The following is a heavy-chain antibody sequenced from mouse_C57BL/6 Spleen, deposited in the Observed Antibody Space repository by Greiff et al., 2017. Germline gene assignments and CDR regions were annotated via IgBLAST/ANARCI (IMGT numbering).Heavy chain of an antibody. V-gene: IGHV1-64*01. D-gene: IGHD1-2*01. CDR3: ARCGLRPLFDY. J-gene: IGHJ2*02. CDR1: GYTFTSYW. CDR2: IHPNSGST. Sequence: VQLQQPGAELVKPGASVKLSCKASGYTFTSYWMHWVKQRPGQGLEWIGMIHPNSGSTNYNEKFKSKATLTVDKSSSTAYMQLSSLTSEDSAVYYCARCGLRPLFDYWGQGTSLTVSS.